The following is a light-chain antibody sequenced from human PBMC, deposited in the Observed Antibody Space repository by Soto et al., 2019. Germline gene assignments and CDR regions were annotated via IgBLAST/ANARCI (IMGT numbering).Light chain of an antibody. CDR3: QQYNAYSPWT. CDR1: QSIMNL. CDR2: KAS. Sequence: DIQMTQSPSTLSASVGDRVTITCRASQSIMNLLAWDQQKPRKAPKLLIYKASDLDVGVPSRVAGSGSGTEFTLTISSLQPDDVATYYCQQYNAYSPWTFGQGTKVDI. V-gene: IGKV1-5*03. J-gene: IGKJ1*01.